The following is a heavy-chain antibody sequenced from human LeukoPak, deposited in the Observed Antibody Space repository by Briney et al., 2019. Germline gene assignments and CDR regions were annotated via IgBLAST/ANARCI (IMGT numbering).Heavy chain of an antibody. CDR1: GYNFISYG. J-gene: IGHJ4*02. CDR3: AREEYYGSGSYPHFDY. CDR2: INTYNGNT. Sequence: ASVKVSCKASGYNFISYGISWVRQAPGQGLEWMGWINTYNGNTNYAQRYQGRVTMTTDTSTSTAYMELRSLRSDDTAVYYCAREEYYGSGSYPHFDYWGQGTLVTVSS. V-gene: IGHV1-18*04. D-gene: IGHD3-10*01.